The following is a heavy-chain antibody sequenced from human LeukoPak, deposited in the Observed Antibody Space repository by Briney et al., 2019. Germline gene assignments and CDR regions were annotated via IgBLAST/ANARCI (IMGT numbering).Heavy chain of an antibody. D-gene: IGHD2-2*02. Sequence: ASVKVSCKASGYTFTGYYMHWVRQAPGQGLEWMGWINPNSGGTNYAQKFQGRVTMTRDTSISTAYMELSRLRSDDTAVYYCARGFSRRSGRYCSSTSCYTPPSWEGRIDCWGQGTLVTVSS. V-gene: IGHV1-2*02. CDR2: INPNSGGT. J-gene: IGHJ4*02. CDR1: GYTFTGYY. CDR3: ARGFSRRSGRYCSSTSCYTPPSWEGRIDC.